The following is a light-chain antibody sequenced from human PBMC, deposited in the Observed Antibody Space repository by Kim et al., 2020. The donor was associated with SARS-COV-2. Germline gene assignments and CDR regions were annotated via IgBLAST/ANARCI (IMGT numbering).Light chain of an antibody. J-gene: IGLJ3*02. CDR3: QVWDSSTEV. V-gene: IGLV3-9*01. Sequence: SYELTQPLSVSVALGQTARIPCGGNNIGSKNVHWYQQKPGQAPVLVIFRDSNRPSGIPERFSGSNSGNTATLTISRAQAGDEADYYCQVWDSSTEVFGGGTQLTVL. CDR1: NIGSKN. CDR2: RDS.